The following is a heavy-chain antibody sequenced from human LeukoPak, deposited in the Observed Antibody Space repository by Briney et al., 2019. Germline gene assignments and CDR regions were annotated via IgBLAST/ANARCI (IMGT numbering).Heavy chain of an antibody. CDR2: INHSGST. J-gene: IGHJ6*02. V-gene: IGHV4-34*01. Sequence: SETLSLTCAVYGGSFSGYYWSWIRQPPGKGLEWIGEINHSGSTNYNPSLKSRVTISVDTSKNQFSLKLSSVTAADTAVYYCARDSHDFWSGYGPTMDVWGQGTTVTVSS. D-gene: IGHD3-3*01. CDR3: ARDSHDFWSGYGPTMDV. CDR1: GGSFSGYY.